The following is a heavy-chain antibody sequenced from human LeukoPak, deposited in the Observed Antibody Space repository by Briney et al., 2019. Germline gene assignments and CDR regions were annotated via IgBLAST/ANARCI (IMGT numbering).Heavy chain of an antibody. V-gene: IGHV3-30-3*01. D-gene: IGHD3-22*01. CDR1: GFTFSSYA. CDR3: ARDPSVLSRTYYYDQAVDLRLV. Sequence: GGSLRLSCAASGFTFSSYAMHWVRQAPGQGLEWVAVISYDGSNKYYAESVKGRFTISRDNFKNTRYMQMNSLRAEDTAVYYCARDPSVLSRTYYYDQAVDLRLVWGQGTLVTVSS. CDR2: ISYDGSNK. J-gene: IGHJ4*02.